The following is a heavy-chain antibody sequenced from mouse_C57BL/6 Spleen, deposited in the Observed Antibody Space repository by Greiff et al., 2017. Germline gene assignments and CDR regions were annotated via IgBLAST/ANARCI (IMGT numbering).Heavy chain of an antibody. CDR3: ATYDYDRDFDV. J-gene: IGHJ1*03. Sequence: EVQLQQSGPGLVKPSPSLSLTCSVTGYSITSGYYWNWIRQFPGNKLEWMGYISYDGSNNYNPSLKNRISITRDTSKNQFFLKLNSVTTEDTATYYCATYDYDRDFDVWGTGTTVTVSS. D-gene: IGHD2-4*01. V-gene: IGHV3-6*01. CDR2: ISYDGSN. CDR1: GYSITSGYY.